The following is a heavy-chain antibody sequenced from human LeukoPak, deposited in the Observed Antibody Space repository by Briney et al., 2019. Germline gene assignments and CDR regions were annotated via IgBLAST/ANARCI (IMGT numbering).Heavy chain of an antibody. D-gene: IGHD6-13*01. CDR2: ISGSGGST. J-gene: IGHJ4*02. V-gene: IGHV3-23*01. CDR3: AKSLPATGTDY. Sequence: GRSLRLSCAASEFTFSSYAMNWVRQAPGKGLEWVSTISGSGGSTKYADSVQGRFTISRDNSKNTLYLQMNSLRADDTALYYCAKSLPATGTDYWGQGTLVTVSS. CDR1: EFTFSSYA.